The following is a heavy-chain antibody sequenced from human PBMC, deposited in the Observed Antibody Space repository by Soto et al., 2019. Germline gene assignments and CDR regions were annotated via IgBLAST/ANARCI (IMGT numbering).Heavy chain of an antibody. Sequence: GESLKISCRTSGYRFTSYWIAWVRQMPGKGLEWMGIIFPSDSDTSYSPSFQGQVTISADRSTSTVFLQWASLKASSTAVYFCARKDKSGYFNWFDPWGQCTLVTVSS. J-gene: IGHJ5*02. V-gene: IGHV5-51*01. D-gene: IGHD3-22*01. CDR3: ARKDKSGYFNWFDP. CDR1: GYRFTSYW. CDR2: IFPSDSDT.